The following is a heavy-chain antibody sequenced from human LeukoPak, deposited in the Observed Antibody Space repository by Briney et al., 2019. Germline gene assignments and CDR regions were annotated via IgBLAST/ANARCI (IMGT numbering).Heavy chain of an antibody. CDR3: ARDYDFWSGYLGY. CDR2: ISSSSSYI. Sequence: GGSLRLSCAASGFTFSSYSMNWVRQAPGKGLEWVSSISSSSSYIYYADPVKGRFTISRDNAKNSLYLQMNSLRAEDTAVYYCARDYDFWSGYLGYWGQGTLVTVSS. J-gene: IGHJ4*02. CDR1: GFTFSSYS. D-gene: IGHD3-3*01. V-gene: IGHV3-21*01.